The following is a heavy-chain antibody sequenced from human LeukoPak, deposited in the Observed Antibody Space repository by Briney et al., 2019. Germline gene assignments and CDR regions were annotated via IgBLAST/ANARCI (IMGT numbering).Heavy chain of an antibody. V-gene: IGHV3-11*01. D-gene: IGHD3-10*01. Sequence: GGSLRLSCAASGFTFSDYYMSWIRQAPGKGLEWVSYISSSGSTIYYADSVKGRFTISRDNAKNSLYLQMNSLRAEDTAVYYCARGPLVRRDLYYYYGMDVWGQGTTVTVSS. CDR3: ARGPLVRRDLYYYYGMDV. J-gene: IGHJ6*02. CDR1: GFTFSDYY. CDR2: ISSSGSTI.